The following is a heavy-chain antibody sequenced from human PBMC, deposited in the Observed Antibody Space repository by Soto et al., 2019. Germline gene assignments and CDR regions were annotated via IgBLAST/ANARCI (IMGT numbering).Heavy chain of an antibody. Sequence: PGESLKISCKGSGYSFTNYWIGWVRQMPGKGLEWMGIIYPGDSHAIYSPSFQGQVTMSADKSISTAYLQWSSLKASDTTMYYCARPYSGGPNDPFDVWGQGTMVTVSS. D-gene: IGHD1-26*01. CDR3: ARPYSGGPNDPFDV. J-gene: IGHJ3*01. V-gene: IGHV5-51*01. CDR1: GYSFTNYW. CDR2: IYPGDSHA.